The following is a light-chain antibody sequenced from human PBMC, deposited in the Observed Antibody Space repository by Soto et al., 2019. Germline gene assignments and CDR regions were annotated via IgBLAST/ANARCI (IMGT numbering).Light chain of an antibody. V-gene: IGLV7-46*01. J-gene: IGLJ2*01. Sequence: QAVVTQEPSLTVSPGGTVTLTCGSSTGAVTSGHYPYWFQQKPGQAPKTLIYDTYNKQSWTPARFSGSLLGGKAALTLSGAQPEDEADYFCMVSHGAGVVFGGGTKVTVL. CDR1: TGAVTSGHY. CDR2: DTY. CDR3: MVSHGAGVV.